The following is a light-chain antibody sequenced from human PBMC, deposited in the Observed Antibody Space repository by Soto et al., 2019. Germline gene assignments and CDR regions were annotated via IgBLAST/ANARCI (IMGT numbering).Light chain of an antibody. CDR3: QQYGSSPRT. J-gene: IGKJ1*01. V-gene: IGKV3-20*01. CDR2: GAS. CDR1: QSVSTGQ. Sequence: EIVLTQSPGTLSLSPGERATLSCRASQSVSTGQLAWYQQKPGQAPRLLIFGASSRATGIPDRFRGSGSGTDFTLTISRLEPEDFAVYYCQQYGSSPRTFGQGTKVEIK.